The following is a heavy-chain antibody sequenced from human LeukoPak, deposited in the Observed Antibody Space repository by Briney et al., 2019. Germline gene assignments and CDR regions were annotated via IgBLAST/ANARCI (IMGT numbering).Heavy chain of an antibody. Sequence: GGSLRLSCAASGFTFSSYSMNWVRQAPGKGLEWVSSISSSSSYIYYADSVRGRFTISRDNAKNSLYLQMNSLRAEDTAVYYCARELLWFGELQAGMDVWSQGTTVTVSS. CDR3: ARELLWFGELQAGMDV. J-gene: IGHJ6*02. V-gene: IGHV3-21*01. D-gene: IGHD3-10*01. CDR2: ISSSSSYI. CDR1: GFTFSSYS.